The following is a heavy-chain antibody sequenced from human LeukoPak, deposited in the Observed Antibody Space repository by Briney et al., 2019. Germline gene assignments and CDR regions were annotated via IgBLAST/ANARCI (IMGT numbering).Heavy chain of an antibody. CDR3: ATDTAMVKNAFDI. CDR2: INPNSGGT. Sequence: ASVKVSCKASGYTFTGYYMHWVRQAPGQGLEWMGRINPNSGGTNYAQKFQGRVTMTRDTSISTAYMELSRLRSDDTAVYYCATDTAMVKNAFDIWGQGTMVTVSS. D-gene: IGHD5-18*01. J-gene: IGHJ3*02. CDR1: GYTFTGYY. V-gene: IGHV1-2*06.